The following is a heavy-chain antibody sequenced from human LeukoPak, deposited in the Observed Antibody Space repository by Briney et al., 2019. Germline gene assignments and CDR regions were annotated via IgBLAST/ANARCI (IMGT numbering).Heavy chain of an antibody. CDR1: GVTFSNVW. J-gene: IGHJ4*02. CDR3: TRIYYDSSGPDY. D-gene: IGHD3-22*01. Sequence: PGGSVRLSCAASGVTFSNVWMTWVRQAPGKGLEWVGRIKSDADGGTTDYAAPVKGRFTISRDDSKNTLYLQMNILKTEDTAVYYCTRIYYDSSGPDYWGQGTLVTVSS. CDR2: IKSDADGGTT. V-gene: IGHV3-15*01.